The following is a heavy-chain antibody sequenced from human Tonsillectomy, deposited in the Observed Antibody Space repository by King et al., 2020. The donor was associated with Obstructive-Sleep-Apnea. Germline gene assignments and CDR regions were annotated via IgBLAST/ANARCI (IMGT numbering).Heavy chain of an antibody. CDR2: IYYSGST. V-gene: IGHV4-30-4*01. CDR3: AREPKTGPPPSYYYGLDV. CDR1: GGSISSGDYY. D-gene: IGHD3-9*01. J-gene: IGHJ6*02. Sequence: VQLQESGPGLVKPSQTLSLTCTVSGGSISSGDYYWSWIRQPPGKGLEWIGYIYYSGSTYYNPSLESRLTISVDTSNNQFSLKLSSVTAADTAVYYCAREPKTGPPPSYYYGLDVWGQGTTVTVSS.